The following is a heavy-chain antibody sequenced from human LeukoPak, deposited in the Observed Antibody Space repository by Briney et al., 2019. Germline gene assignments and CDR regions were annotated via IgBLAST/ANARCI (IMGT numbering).Heavy chain of an antibody. CDR2: IIPIFGTA. Sequence: SVKVSCKASGGTFSSYAISWVRQAPGQGLEWMGGIIPIFGTANYAQKFQGRVTITADESTSTAYMELSSLRSEDTAVYYCARDPYGSGSYYNYWFDPWGQGTLVTVSS. V-gene: IGHV1-69*13. J-gene: IGHJ5*02. D-gene: IGHD3-10*01. CDR1: GGTFSSYA. CDR3: ARDPYGSGSYYNYWFDP.